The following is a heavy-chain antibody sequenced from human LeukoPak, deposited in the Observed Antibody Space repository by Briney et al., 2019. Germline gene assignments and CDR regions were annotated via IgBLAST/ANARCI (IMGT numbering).Heavy chain of an antibody. V-gene: IGHV3-33*01. CDR2: LLYDGNTK. J-gene: IGHJ6*03. D-gene: IGHD1-14*01. CDR3: ARDHRPEIQYYYMDV. CDR1: GFSLSNYG. Sequence: TGGSLRLSCAASGFSLSNYGMHWVRQAPGKGLEWVAALLYDGNTKHYADSVKGRFTISRDISTNTFYLQMNSLTAEDTAVYYCARDHRPEIQYYYMDVWGKGTTVAVSS.